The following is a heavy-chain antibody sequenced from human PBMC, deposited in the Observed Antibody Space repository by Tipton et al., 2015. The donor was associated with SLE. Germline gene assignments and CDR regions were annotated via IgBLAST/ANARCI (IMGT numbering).Heavy chain of an antibody. J-gene: IGHJ5*02. Sequence: GLVKPSETLSLTCIVSNYTISTDYYWGWIRQSPEKGLEWIGSITHSGGTDYRPSLKSRVTISMDTSRNLFSLEVHSVTAADTAIYFCARGVPAMGWFDPWGQGTLVTVSS. D-gene: IGHD5-18*01. CDR2: ITHSGGT. CDR3: ARGVPAMGWFDP. V-gene: IGHV4-38-2*02. CDR1: NYTISTDYY.